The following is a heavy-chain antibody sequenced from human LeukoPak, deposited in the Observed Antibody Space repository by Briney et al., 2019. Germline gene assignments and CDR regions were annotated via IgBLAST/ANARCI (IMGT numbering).Heavy chain of an antibody. Sequence: KPSETLSLTCTVSGGSISSYYWSWIRQPPGKGLEWIGYIYDGGSTNYNPSLKSRVTISVDTSKNQFSLKLSSVTAADTAVYYCARGGSGYDSFYYYGMDVWGQGTTVTVSS. CDR3: ARGGSGYDSFYYYGMDV. CDR2: IYDGGST. CDR1: GGSISSYY. J-gene: IGHJ6*02. V-gene: IGHV4-59*01. D-gene: IGHD5-12*01.